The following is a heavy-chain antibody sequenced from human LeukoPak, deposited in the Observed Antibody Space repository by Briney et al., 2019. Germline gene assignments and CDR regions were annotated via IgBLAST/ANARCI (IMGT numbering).Heavy chain of an antibody. J-gene: IGHJ4*02. CDR2: ISFDGNNK. V-gene: IGHV3-30*14. CDR3: ARDRGVATMDY. CDR1: RLTFSSYS. Sequence: GRSLRLPCAASRLTFSSYSIHWDRQGPGKGLEWVAVISFDGNNKYYADSVKGRFTISRDNSKNTLSLQMNSLRPEDTAVYYCARDRGVATMDYWGQGTLVTVSS. D-gene: IGHD5-12*01.